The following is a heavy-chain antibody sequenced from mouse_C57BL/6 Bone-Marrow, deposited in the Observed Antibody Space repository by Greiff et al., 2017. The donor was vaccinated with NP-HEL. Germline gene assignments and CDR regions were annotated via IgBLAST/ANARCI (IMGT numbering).Heavy chain of an antibody. V-gene: IGHV5-6*01. CDR1: GFTFSSYG. CDR3: ARLWLQQGY. D-gene: IGHD2-2*01. Sequence: EVKVVESGGDLVKPGGSLKLSCAASGFTFSSYGMSWVRQTPDKRLEWVATISSGGSYTYYPDSVKGRFTISRANANNTLYMQMSSLKSEDTAMYYWARLWLQQGYWDRGTGLTVSA. J-gene: IGHJ2*03. CDR2: ISSGGSYT.